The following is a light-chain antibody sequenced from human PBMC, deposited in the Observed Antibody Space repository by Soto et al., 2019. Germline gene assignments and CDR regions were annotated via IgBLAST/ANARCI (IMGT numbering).Light chain of an antibody. V-gene: IGKV3-20*01. CDR3: QQYGSSPRT. Sequence: IVLTQSPGTLSLSPGERATLSCRASQSVSSSYLAWYQQKPGQAPRLLIYGASSRATGIPDRFSGSGSGTDFTLTINRLEPEDFAMYYCQQYGSSPRTFGQGTKVDIK. J-gene: IGKJ1*01. CDR1: QSVSSSY. CDR2: GAS.